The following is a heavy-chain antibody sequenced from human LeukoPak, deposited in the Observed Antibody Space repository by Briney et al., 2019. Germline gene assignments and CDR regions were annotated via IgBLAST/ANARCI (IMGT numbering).Heavy chain of an antibody. J-gene: IGHJ4*02. CDR1: GFTFSSYA. CDR2: ISSSGGST. V-gene: IGHV3-23*01. Sequence: GGSLGLSCAASGFTFSSYAMSWVRRAPGKGLEWVSSISSSGGSTFYADSVKGRFTVSRDNSKNTLYLQMSSLRAEDTAVYYCANQARRTGYYFDNWGQGTLVTVSS. CDR3: ANQARRTGYYFDN.